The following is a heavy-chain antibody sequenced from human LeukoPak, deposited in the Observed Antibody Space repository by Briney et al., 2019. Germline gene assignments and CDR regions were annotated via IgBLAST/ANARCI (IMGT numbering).Heavy chain of an antibody. CDR3: ARTPIQYYYDSSGYYPWGAFDI. CDR1: GYTFTGYY. CDR2: INPNSGGT. D-gene: IGHD3-22*01. Sequence: ASVKVSCKASGYTFTGYYMHWVRQAPGQGLEWMGWINPNSGGTNYAQKFQGWVTMTRDTSISTAYMELSRLRSDDTAVYYCARTPIQYYYDSSGYYPWGAFDIWGQGTMVTVSS. V-gene: IGHV1-2*04. J-gene: IGHJ3*02.